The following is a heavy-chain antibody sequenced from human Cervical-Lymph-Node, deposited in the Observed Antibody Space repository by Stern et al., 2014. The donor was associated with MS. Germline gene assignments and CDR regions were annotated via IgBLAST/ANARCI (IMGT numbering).Heavy chain of an antibody. CDR3: ARGTTAVTTEPFDP. D-gene: IGHD4-17*01. CDR2: IFPISDTP. J-gene: IGHJ5*02. Sequence: QVQLVESGAEVKKPGSSVKVSCKISGGTFRSHAISWVRQAAGQGLEWMGAIFPISDTPDYAQKFQGRVTITADESTTTVYMELSNLRSEDTAFYYCARGTTAVTTEPFDPWGQGTLVTVSS. CDR1: GGTFRSHA. V-gene: IGHV1-69*01.